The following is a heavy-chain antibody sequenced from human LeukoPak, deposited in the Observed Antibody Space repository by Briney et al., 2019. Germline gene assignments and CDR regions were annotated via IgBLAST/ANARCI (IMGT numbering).Heavy chain of an antibody. Sequence: GGSLRLSCAASGFTFSSYAMHWVRQAPGKGLEWVAVISYDGSNKYYADSVKGRFTISRDNSKNTLYLQMNSLIAEDTAVYYCARDPAGTQNYYYYYYMDVWGKGTTVTVSS. CDR2: ISYDGSNK. CDR3: ARDPAGTQNYYYYYYMDV. J-gene: IGHJ6*03. D-gene: IGHD6-13*01. CDR1: GFTFSSYA. V-gene: IGHV3-30*04.